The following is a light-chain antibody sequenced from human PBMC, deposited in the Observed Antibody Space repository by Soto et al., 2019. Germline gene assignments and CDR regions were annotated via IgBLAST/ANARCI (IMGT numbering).Light chain of an antibody. CDR2: SAS. J-gene: IGKJ5*01. V-gene: IGKV3-15*01. CDR3: QQYSNWPPIT. CDR1: ESVYNS. Sequence: EIVMTQSPATLSVSPGERVTLSCRASESVYNSLAWFQQIPGQAPRLLIYSASTRASGIPARFTGSGSGTEFTPTISSLQSEDFAVYYWQQYSNWPPITFGQGTRLEIK.